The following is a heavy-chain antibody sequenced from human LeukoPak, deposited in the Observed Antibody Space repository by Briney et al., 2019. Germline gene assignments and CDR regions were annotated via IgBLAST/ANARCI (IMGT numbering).Heavy chain of an antibody. CDR2: IYSGGST. CDR3: ARLDYSSSSGRDH. V-gene: IGHV3-66*01. J-gene: IGHJ4*02. Sequence: PGGSLRLSCAVSGFTVSNNYMSWVRQAPGKGLEWVSVIYSGGSTYYADSVKGRFTISRDNSKNTLYLQMNSLRAEDTAVYYCARLDYSSSSGRDHWGQGTLVTVSS. D-gene: IGHD6-6*01. CDR1: GFTVSNNY.